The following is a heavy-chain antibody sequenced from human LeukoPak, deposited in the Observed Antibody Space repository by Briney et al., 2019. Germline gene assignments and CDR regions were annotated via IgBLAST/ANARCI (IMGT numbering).Heavy chain of an antibody. J-gene: IGHJ4*02. V-gene: IGHV4-39*07. CDR2: IYYSGST. Sequence: SETLSLTCTVSGGSISSYYWGWIRQPPGKGLEWIGSIYYSGSTYYNPSLKSRVTISVDKSKNQFSLKLSSVTAADTAVYYCARDIEVGAFDYWGQGTLVTVSS. D-gene: IGHD1-26*01. CDR3: ARDIEVGAFDY. CDR1: GGSISSYY.